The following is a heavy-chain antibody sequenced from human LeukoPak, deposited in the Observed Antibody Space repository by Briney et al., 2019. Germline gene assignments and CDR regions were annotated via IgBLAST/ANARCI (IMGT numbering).Heavy chain of an antibody. CDR3: ARYDIVATNWFDP. J-gene: IGHJ5*02. CDR1: GGSISSYY. D-gene: IGHD5-12*01. V-gene: IGHV4-34*01. Sequence: SETLSLTCTVSGGSISSYYWSWIRQPPGRGLEWIGEITHRGSTNYNPSLKSRVTISVDTSKNQFSLKLSSVTAADTAVYYCARYDIVATNWFDPWGQGTLVTVSS. CDR2: ITHRGST.